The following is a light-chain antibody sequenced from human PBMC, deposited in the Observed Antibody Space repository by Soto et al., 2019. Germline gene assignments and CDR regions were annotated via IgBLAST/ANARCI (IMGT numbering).Light chain of an antibody. CDR3: QQYNNWPLT. CDR2: GAS. Sequence: EIVLPQSPGTLSLSPGERATLSCRASEPVSTSFLAWYQQKPGQAPRLLSYGASTRATGIPARFSGTGSGTEFTLTISSLQSEDFAVYYCQQYNNWPLTFGGGTKVDIK. V-gene: IGKV3-15*01. J-gene: IGKJ4*01. CDR1: EPVSTSF.